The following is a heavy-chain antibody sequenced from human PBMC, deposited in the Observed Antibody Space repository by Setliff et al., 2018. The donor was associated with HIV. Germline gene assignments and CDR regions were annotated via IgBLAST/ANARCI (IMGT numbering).Heavy chain of an antibody. Sequence: ASVKVSCKVSGYTLTELSMHWVRQAPGKGLEWMGGFDPEDGETIYAQKLQGRATMTEDTSTDTAYMELSSLRSEDTAVYYCATARSSGRYGYYYYMDVWGKGTTVTVSS. CDR1: GYTLTELS. J-gene: IGHJ6*03. D-gene: IGHD1-26*01. CDR3: ATARSSGRYGYYYYMDV. CDR2: FDPEDGET. V-gene: IGHV1-24*01.